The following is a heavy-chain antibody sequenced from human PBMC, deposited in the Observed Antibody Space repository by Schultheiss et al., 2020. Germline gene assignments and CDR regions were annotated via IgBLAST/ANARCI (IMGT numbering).Heavy chain of an antibody. Sequence: GESLKISCAASGFTFSSYGMHWVRQAPGKWLEWVAFIRYDGSNKYYADSVKGRFTISRDNSKNTLYLQMNSLRAEDTAVYYCAKVRSCSGGSCYNNWFDPWGQGTLVTVSS. CDR1: GFTFSSYG. CDR3: AKVRSCSGGSCYNNWFDP. V-gene: IGHV3-30*02. J-gene: IGHJ5*02. CDR2: IRYDGSNK. D-gene: IGHD2-15*01.